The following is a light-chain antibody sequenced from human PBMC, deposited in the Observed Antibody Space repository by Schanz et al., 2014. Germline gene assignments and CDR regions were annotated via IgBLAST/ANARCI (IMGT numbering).Light chain of an antibody. Sequence: QSVLTQPASVSGSPGQSITISCTGTSSDVGGYNFVSWYQQHPGKAPKLMIYDVSNRPSGVSYRFSGSKSGNTASLTISGLQADDEADYYCSSYTSSSTRVFGGGTKLTVL. V-gene: IGLV2-14*01. CDR3: SSYTSSSTRV. CDR2: DVS. CDR1: SSDVGGYNF. J-gene: IGLJ3*02.